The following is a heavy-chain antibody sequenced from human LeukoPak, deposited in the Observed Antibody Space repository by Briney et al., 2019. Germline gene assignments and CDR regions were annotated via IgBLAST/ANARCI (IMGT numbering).Heavy chain of an antibody. CDR3: ARPHYDFWSGYSTFDY. V-gene: IGHV1-2*02. CDR2: INPNSGGT. CDR1: YTFXXXY. Sequence: YTFXXXYMHWVRQAPGQGLEWMGWINPNSGGTNYAQKFQGRVTMTRDTSISTAYMELSRLRSDDTAVYYCARPHYDFWSGYSTFDYWGQGTLVTVSS. J-gene: IGHJ4*02. D-gene: IGHD3-3*01.